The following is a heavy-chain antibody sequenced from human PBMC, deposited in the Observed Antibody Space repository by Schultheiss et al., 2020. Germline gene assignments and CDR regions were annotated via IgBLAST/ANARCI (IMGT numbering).Heavy chain of an antibody. J-gene: IGHJ2*01. V-gene: IGHV3-30-3*01. CDR1: GFTFSSYA. Sequence: GGSLRLSCAASGFTFSSYAMHWVRQAPGKGLEWVAVISYDGSNKYYADSVKGRFTISRDNSKNTLYLQMNSLRAEDTAVYYCARDGDYWYFDLWGRGTLVTGSS. D-gene: IGHD2-21*01. CDR2: ISYDGSNK. CDR3: ARDGDYWYFDL.